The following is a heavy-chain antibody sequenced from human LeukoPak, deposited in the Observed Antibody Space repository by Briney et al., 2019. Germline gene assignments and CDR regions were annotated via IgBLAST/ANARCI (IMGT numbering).Heavy chain of an antibody. D-gene: IGHD6-13*01. CDR3: ARSPFYGYSSSWYRGWFDP. J-gene: IGHJ5*02. V-gene: IGHV4-38-2*02. CDR2: IYHSGST. CDR1: GYSISSGYY. Sequence: SETLSLTCTVSGYSISSGYYWGWIRQPPGKGLEWIGSIYHSGSTYYNPSLKSRVTISVDTSKNQFSLKLSSVTAADTAVYYCARSPFYGYSSSWYRGWFDPWGQGTLVTVTS.